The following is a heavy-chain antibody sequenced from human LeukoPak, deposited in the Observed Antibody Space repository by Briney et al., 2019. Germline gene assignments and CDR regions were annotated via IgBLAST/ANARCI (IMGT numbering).Heavy chain of an antibody. CDR3: ATDRISMVRSSDIDN. D-gene: IGHD3-10*01. CDR2: ITYDDFYK. Sequence: GGSLRLSCAASGFTFRSYGMHWVRQAPGKGLEWVALITYDDFYKYYGDSVKGRFTISRDNSKNTLYLQMNSLRPEDTAVYYCATDRISMVRSSDIDNWGQGTLVTVSS. CDR1: GFTFRSYG. V-gene: IGHV3-30*03. J-gene: IGHJ4*02.